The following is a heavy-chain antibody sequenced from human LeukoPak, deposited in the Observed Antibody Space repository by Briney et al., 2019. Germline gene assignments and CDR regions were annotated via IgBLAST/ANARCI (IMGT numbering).Heavy chain of an antibody. CDR2: IYTSGST. Sequence: SETLSLTCAVSGASISSYYWSWIRQPAGKGLEWIGRIYTSGSTNYNPSLKSRVTMSVDTFKNQFSLKLSSVTAADTAVYYCARGVRGVIKTPSYNWFDPWGQGTLVTVSS. CDR1: GASISSYY. V-gene: IGHV4-4*07. CDR3: ARGVRGVIKTPSYNWFDP. D-gene: IGHD3-10*01. J-gene: IGHJ5*02.